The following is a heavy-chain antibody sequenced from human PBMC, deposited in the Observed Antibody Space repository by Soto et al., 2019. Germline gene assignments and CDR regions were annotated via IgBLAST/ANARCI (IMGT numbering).Heavy chain of an antibody. J-gene: IGHJ4*02. CDR2: IDPSDSQT. CDR1: GYSFAGYW. CDR3: ARQIYDSDTGPNFQYYFDS. D-gene: IGHD3-22*01. V-gene: IGHV5-10-1*01. Sequence: DSLTISCKGSGYSFAGYWITWVRQKPGKGLEWMGRIDPSDSQTYYSPSFRGHVTISATKSISTVFLQWSSLRASDTAMYYCARQIYDSDTGPNFQYYFDSWGQGTPVTVSS.